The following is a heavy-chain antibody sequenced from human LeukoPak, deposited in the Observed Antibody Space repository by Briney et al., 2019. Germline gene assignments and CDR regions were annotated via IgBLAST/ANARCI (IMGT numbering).Heavy chain of an antibody. D-gene: IGHD1-26*01. V-gene: IGHV4-61*02. J-gene: IGHJ4*02. CDR2: IYTSGST. CDR3: ARDQVVGVFFDY. Sequence: PSETLSLTCTVSGGSISSGSYYWSWIRQPAGKGLEWIGRIYTSGSTNYNPSLKSRVTISVDTSKNQFSLKLSSVTAADTAVYYCARDQVVGVFFDYWGQGTLVTVSS. CDR1: GGSISSGSYY.